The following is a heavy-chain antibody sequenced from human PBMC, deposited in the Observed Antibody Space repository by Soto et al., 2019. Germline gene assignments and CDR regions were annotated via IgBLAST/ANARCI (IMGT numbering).Heavy chain of an antibody. D-gene: IGHD3-10*01. CDR3: ARVEYYGSGRSDYFDY. CDR2: IYPGDSDT. Sequence: GESLKISCKGSGYSFTSYWTGWVRQMPGKGLEWMGIIYPGDSDTRYSPSFQGQVTISADKSISTAYLQWSSLKASDTAMYYCARVEYYGSGRSDYFDYWGQGTLVTVSS. J-gene: IGHJ4*02. V-gene: IGHV5-51*01. CDR1: GYSFTSYW.